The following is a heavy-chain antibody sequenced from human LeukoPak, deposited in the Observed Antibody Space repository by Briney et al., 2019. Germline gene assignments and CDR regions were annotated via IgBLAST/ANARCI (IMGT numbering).Heavy chain of an antibody. V-gene: IGHV7-4-1*02. CDR3: ARDHDLESYYDFWSGYYTINWFDP. Sequence: ASVKVSCKASGYTFTSYAMNWVRQAPGQGLEWMGWINTNTGNPTYAQGFTGRFVFSLDTSVSTAYLQISSLKAEDTAVYYCARDHDLESYYDFWSGYYTINWFDPWGQGTLVTVSS. D-gene: IGHD3-3*01. CDR2: INTNTGNP. CDR1: GYTFTSYA. J-gene: IGHJ5*02.